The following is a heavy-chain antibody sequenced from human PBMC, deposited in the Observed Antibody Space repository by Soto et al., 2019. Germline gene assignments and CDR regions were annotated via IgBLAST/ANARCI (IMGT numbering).Heavy chain of an antibody. CDR2: LYPSGDT. V-gene: IGHV3-53*02. CDR3: AKGGPFGGSYPFDY. D-gene: IGHD1-26*01. CDR1: GFTVSDNY. J-gene: IGHJ4*02. Sequence: EVQMAETGGDFIQLGGSLRLSCAASGFTVSDNYLSWVRQAPGKGLEWVSVLYPSGDTYYSDSVKGRFSISRDNSENTLYLQMNSLRVEDTAVYYCAKGGPFGGSYPFDYWGQGTLVTVSS.